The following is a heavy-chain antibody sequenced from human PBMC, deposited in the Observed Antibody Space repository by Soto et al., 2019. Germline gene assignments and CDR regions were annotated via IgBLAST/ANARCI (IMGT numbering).Heavy chain of an antibody. V-gene: IGHV3-64D*08. CDR1: GVTFSRDA. CDR2: ISSNGGST. J-gene: IGHJ4*02. Sequence: GGALRVPCSGSGVTFSRDAMHWGRQAPGKGLEYVSAISSNGGSTYYADSVKGRFTISRDNSKNTLYLQMSSLRAEDTAVYYCVKPLPGTATNFDYWGQGTLVTVSS. CDR3: VKPLPGTATNFDY. D-gene: IGHD2-15*01.